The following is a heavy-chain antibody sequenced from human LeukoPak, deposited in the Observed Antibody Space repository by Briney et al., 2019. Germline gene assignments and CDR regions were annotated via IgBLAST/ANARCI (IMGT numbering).Heavy chain of an antibody. D-gene: IGHD3-9*01. CDR2: IYYSGST. Sequence: SETLSLTCTVSGGSISSSSYYWGWIRQPPGKGLEWIGSIYYSGSTYYNPSLKSRVTISVDTSKNQSSLKLSSVTAADTAVYYCARHEDDILTGYGLLGRRKRRDRPFDYWGQGTLVTVSS. J-gene: IGHJ4*02. V-gene: IGHV4-39*07. CDR1: GGSISSSSYY. CDR3: ARHEDDILTGYGLLGRRKRRDRPFDY.